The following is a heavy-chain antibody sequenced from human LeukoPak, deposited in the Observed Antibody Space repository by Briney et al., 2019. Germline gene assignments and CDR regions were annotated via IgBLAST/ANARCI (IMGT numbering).Heavy chain of an antibody. CDR1: GFTFSSYS. V-gene: IGHV3-21*01. D-gene: IGHD2-2*01. CDR3: ARPPRSVVVPDREYYYYYMDV. CDR2: ISSSSSYI. J-gene: IGHJ6*03. Sequence: GGSLRLSCAASGFTFSSYSMNWVRQAPGKGLELVSSISSSSSYIYYADSVKGRFTISRDNAKNSLYLQMNSLRAEDTAVYYCARPPRSVVVPDREYYYYYMDVWGKGTTVTVSS.